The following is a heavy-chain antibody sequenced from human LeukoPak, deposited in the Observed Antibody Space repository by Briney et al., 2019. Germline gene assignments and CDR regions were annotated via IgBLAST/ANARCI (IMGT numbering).Heavy chain of an antibody. J-gene: IGHJ6*02. CDR1: GGSLSSYY. CDR2: IYYSGST. CDR3: ARRVVRGGIDV. Sequence: SETLSRTCTVSGGSLSSYYWSWIRQPPGKGLEWIGYIYYSGSTNYNPFLKSRVTISVDTSKNQFSLKLGSVTAADTAVYYCARRVVRGGIDVWGQGTTVTVSS. D-gene: IGHD3-10*01. V-gene: IGHV4-59*08.